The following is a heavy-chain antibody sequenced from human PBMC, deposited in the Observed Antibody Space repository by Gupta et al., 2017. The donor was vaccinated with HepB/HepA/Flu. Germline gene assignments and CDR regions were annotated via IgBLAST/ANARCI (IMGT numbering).Heavy chain of an antibody. CDR3: ARGEGI. CDR2: IYYSGST. D-gene: IGHD6-13*01. J-gene: IGHJ4*02. CDR1: GGSISSYY. V-gene: IGHV4-59*01. Sequence: QVQLQESGPGLVKPSETLSLTCTVSGGSISSYYWSWIRQPPGKGLEWIGYIYYSGSTNYNPSLKSRVTISVDTSKNQFSLKLSSVTAADTAVYYCARGEGIWGQGTLVTVSS.